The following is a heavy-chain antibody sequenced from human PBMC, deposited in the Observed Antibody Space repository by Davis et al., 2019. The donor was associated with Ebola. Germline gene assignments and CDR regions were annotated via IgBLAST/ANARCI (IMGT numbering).Heavy chain of an antibody. Sequence: PGGSLRLSCAASGFTLTSYAMIWVRQTPGKGLEWVSTISGSGISTDYADSVRGRFTISRDNSKNTLHLQMNSLRAEDTAVYYCAKNIAARHHFDYWGQGTLVTVSS. V-gene: IGHV3-23*01. CDR1: GFTLTSYA. D-gene: IGHD6-6*01. CDR2: ISGSGIST. CDR3: AKNIAARHHFDY. J-gene: IGHJ4*02.